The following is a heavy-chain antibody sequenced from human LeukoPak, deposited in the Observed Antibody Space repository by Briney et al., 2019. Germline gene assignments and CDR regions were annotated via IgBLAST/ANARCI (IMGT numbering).Heavy chain of an antibody. J-gene: IGHJ4*02. Sequence: GGSLRLSCAASGFTFSTYAMHWVRQAPGKGLEWVAVISYDGSNEYYADSVKGRFTISRDNSKNMLYLQMNSLRAEDTAVYYCATPLESSRAWFPFDYWGQGTLVTVSS. CDR3: ATPLESSRAWFPFDY. D-gene: IGHD6-19*01. CDR1: GFTFSTYA. V-gene: IGHV3-30-3*01. CDR2: ISYDGSNE.